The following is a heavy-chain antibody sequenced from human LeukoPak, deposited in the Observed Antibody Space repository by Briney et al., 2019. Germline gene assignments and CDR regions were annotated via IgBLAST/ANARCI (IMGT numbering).Heavy chain of an antibody. CDR1: GYTFTGYY. CDR3: ARAGPRFVDTVNYYYYGMDV. V-gene: IGHV1-2*02. CDR2: INPNSGGT. J-gene: IGHJ6*02. D-gene: IGHD5-18*01. Sequence: ASVKVSCKASGYTFTGYYMHWVRQAPGQGLEWVGWINPNSGGTNYAQKFQGRVTMTRDTSISTAYMELSRLRSDDTAVYYCARAGPRFVDTVNYYYYGMDVWGQGTTVTVSS.